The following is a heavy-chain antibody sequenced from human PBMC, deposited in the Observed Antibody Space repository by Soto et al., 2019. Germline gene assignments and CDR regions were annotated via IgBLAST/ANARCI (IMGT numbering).Heavy chain of an antibody. J-gene: IGHJ4*02. Sequence: QVQVVQSGAEVKKPESSVKVSCKPSGGTFNTYTVNWVRLAPGHGLEWMGRFIPILDMANYAQKFQDRVTITADSSTFTGYMELNSLTSDDTAVYYCAITYCRDNSCPRDFDFWGPGTRVTVSS. CDR1: GGTFNTYT. V-gene: IGHV1-69*02. D-gene: IGHD2-21*01. CDR3: AITYCRDNSCPRDFDF. CDR2: FIPILDMA.